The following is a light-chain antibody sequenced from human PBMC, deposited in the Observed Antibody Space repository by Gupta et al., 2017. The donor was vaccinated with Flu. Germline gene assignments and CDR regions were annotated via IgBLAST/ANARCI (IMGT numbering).Light chain of an antibody. J-gene: IGLJ1*01. CDR2: DDS. Sequence: YVLTQPPSVSVAPGQTATITCGGNKIGLKTVHWYQQKGGQAHQLVVFDDSGRPSGIPERFSGSKAATTATLTIARAEAGEEGDFYCQVGATEGDYVFGTGTTVSVL. CDR3: QVGATEGDYV. V-gene: IGLV3-21*02. CDR1: KIGLKT.